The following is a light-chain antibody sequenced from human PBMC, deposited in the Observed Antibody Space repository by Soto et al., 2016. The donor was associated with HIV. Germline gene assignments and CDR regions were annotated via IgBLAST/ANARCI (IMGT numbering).Light chain of an antibody. Sequence: DIQMTQSPSSLSASVGDRVTITCQASQDISNYLSWYQQKPGKAPKLLIYDASNLETGVPSRFGGSGSGTDFTFTISSLQPEDIATYYCQQYNNLPLTFGGGTKVEIK. CDR3: QQYNNLPLT. V-gene: IGKV1-33*01. CDR1: QDISNY. J-gene: IGKJ4*01. CDR2: DAS.